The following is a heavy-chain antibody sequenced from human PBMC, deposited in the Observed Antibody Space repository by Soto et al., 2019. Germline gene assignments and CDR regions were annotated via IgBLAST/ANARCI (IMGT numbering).Heavy chain of an antibody. D-gene: IGHD6-13*01. V-gene: IGHV3-23*01. Sequence: EVQLLESGGGLVQPGGSLRLSCAASGFTFSSYAMSWVRQALGKGLEWVSAISGSGGSTYYADSVKGRFTISRDNSKNTLYLQMNSLRAEDTAVYYCAKDRGIAAAGLYNWFDPWGQGTLVTVSS. CDR1: GFTFSSYA. CDR3: AKDRGIAAAGLYNWFDP. J-gene: IGHJ5*02. CDR2: ISGSGGST.